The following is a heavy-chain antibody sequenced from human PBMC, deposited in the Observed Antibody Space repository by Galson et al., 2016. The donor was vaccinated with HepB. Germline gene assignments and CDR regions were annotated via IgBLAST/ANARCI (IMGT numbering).Heavy chain of an antibody. D-gene: IGHD2-15*01. CDR1: GGSVFDYS. J-gene: IGHJ5*02. V-gene: IGHV4-31*03. CDR3: AREVAATTYWFDP. CDR2: IYYTGDT. Sequence: TLSLTCSVSGGSVFDYSWNWIRQRPGRGLEWIGNIYYTGDTYYNPSLKSRVTMSVDTSKNEVSLKLSSVTAADTAMYYCAREVAATTYWFDPWGQGTLVTVSS.